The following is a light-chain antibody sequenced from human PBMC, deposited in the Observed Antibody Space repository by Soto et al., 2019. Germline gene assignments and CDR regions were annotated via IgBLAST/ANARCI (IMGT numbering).Light chain of an antibody. CDR3: CSFAGRTIFWV. Sequence: QSALTQPASVSGSPGQSITISCTETSSDFGSYNLVSWYQQYPGKAPKLKIYEVTKRPSGVSNRFSGSKSGNTASLTISGLQAEDEADYYCCSFAGRTIFWVFGGGTKLTVL. CDR1: SSDFGSYNL. J-gene: IGLJ3*02. CDR2: EVT. V-gene: IGLV2-23*02.